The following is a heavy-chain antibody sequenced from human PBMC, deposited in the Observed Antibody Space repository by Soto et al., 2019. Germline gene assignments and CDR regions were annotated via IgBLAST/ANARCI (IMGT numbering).Heavy chain of an antibody. J-gene: IGHJ6*02. V-gene: IGHV1-3*04. CDR1: GYSFSDYT. CDR2: INTGTAST. CDR3: ARGPQDSYGMDV. Sequence: QVHLVQYGAEVKKPGASVKVSCKASGYSFSDYTIHWVRRAPGQPPEWMARINTGTASTEYSQKFQGRVTITRDTSATTAYMDLSSLRSEDTAVYYCARGPQDSYGMDVWGQGTTVTVS.